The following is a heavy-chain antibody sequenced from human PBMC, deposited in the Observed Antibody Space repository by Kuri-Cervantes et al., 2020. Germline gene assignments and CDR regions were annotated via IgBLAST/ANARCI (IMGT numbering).Heavy chain of an antibody. CDR2: INPNNGGT. CDR1: GYTFTDYY. J-gene: IGHJ4*02. D-gene: IGHD3-22*01. V-gene: IGHV1-2*02. CDR3: ARGMGENYYDSSGYYDY. Sequence: ASVKVSCKASGYTFTDYYIHWVRQAPGQGHEWMGWINPNNGGTKYAQKFQGRVTMTRNTSISTAYMELRSLRPDDTAVYYCARGMGENYYDSSGYYDYWGQGTLVTVSS.